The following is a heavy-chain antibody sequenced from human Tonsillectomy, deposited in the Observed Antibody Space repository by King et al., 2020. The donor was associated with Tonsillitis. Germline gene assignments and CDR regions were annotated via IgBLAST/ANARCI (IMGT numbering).Heavy chain of an antibody. CDR1: GFTFSRYL. CDR3: VRDFTYTDYEEY. J-gene: IGHJ4*02. V-gene: IGHV3-7*03. CDR2: IKGDGSDK. Sequence: QLVQSGGGLVQPGGSLRLSCAASGFTFSRYLMSWVRQAPGKGLEWVSNIKGDGSDKYYMDPVEGRFSVSRDNAKNSLYLQMNSLRAEDTAVYYCVRDFTYTDYEEYWGQGTLVTVSS. D-gene: IGHD4-17*01.